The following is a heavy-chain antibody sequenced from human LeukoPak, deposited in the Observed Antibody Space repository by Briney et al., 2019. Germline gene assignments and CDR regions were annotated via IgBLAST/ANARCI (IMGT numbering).Heavy chain of an antibody. CDR1: GGSFSGYY. J-gene: IGHJ4*02. D-gene: IGHD3/OR15-3a*01. CDR3: ASTSARTGFDY. V-gene: IGHV4-34*01. CDR2: INHSGST. Sequence: SETLSLTCAVYGGSFSGYYWSWIRQPPGKGLEWIGEINHSGSTNYNPSLKSRVTISVDTSKNQFSLKLSSVTAADTAVYYCASTSARTGFDYWGQGTLVTVSS.